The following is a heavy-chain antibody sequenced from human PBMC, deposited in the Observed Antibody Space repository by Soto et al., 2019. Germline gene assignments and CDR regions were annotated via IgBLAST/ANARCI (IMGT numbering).Heavy chain of an antibody. J-gene: IGHJ5*02. CDR2: MNPNNGNT. D-gene: IGHD3-10*01. Sequence: QVQLEQSGAEVKKPGASVKVSCKASGYTFNNYDINWLRQATGQGFEWMGWMNPNNGNTGYAQKFQGRVTMTRDTSINTAYIELTSLTSEDTAVYYCARGGVTSFDPWGLGTLVTVSS. V-gene: IGHV1-8*01. CDR3: ARGGVTSFDP. CDR1: GYTFNNYD.